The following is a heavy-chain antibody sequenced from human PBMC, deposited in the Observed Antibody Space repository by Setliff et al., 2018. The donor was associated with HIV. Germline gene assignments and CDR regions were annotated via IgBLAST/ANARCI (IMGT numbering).Heavy chain of an antibody. V-gene: IGHV1-69*13. CDR2: IIPIFSTS. D-gene: IGHD2-2*01. CDR3: ARDQGRVVPAAINWFDP. CDR1: GSTFTSYA. Sequence: SVKVSCKASGSTFTSYAINWVRQAPGQGLEWMGGIIPIFSTSNYAQRFQGRVTITADESTSTAYMELYNLRSEDTAMYYCARDQGRVVPAAINWFDPWGQGTLVTVSS. J-gene: IGHJ5*02.